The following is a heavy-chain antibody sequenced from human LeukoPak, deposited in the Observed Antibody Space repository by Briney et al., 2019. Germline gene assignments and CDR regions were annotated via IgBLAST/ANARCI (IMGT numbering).Heavy chain of an antibody. CDR1: GGSINSGTYY. D-gene: IGHD3-10*01. V-gene: IGHV4-61*02. CDR3: AREGDQHLDGRYYYFDY. J-gene: IGHJ4*02. Sequence: SETLSLTCTVSGGSINSGTYYWTWIRQPAGRGLEWIGRIYTSGSTNYNPSLKSRVTISVYTSTNQFSLKLRSWTAADTAVYYCAREGDQHLDGRYYYFDYWGQGTLVTVSS. CDR2: IYTSGST.